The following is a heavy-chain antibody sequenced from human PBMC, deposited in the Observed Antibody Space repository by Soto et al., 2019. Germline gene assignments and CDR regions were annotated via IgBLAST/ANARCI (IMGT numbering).Heavy chain of an antibody. V-gene: IGHV1-8*02. CDR3: ARNYDFWVSDP. CDR2: IIPNSGDT. J-gene: IGHJ5*02. CDR1: GGTFSSYT. Sequence: ASVKVSCKASGGTFSSYTISWVRQAPGQGLEWMGWIIPNSGDTGYAQKFRGRVTMTSDTSISTVYMEVSSLTSEDTAVYFCARNYDFWVSDPWGQGTLVTVSS. D-gene: IGHD3-3*01.